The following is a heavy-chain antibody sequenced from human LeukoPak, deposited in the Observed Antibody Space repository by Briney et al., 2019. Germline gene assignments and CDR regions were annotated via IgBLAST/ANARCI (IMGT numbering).Heavy chain of an antibody. D-gene: IGHD6-13*01. CDR1: GDIYTGYY. V-gene: IGHV1-2*02. CDR2: INPNSGSS. CDR3: ARASPAATGPAVFDY. Sequence: ASVKVSCKASGDIYTGYYLHWVRQAPGQGLEWMGWINPNSGSSNSAQTFQGRVTMTRDTSISTAYMDLSRLKPNAPPVYYVARASPAATGPAVFDYWGQGTLVTVSS. J-gene: IGHJ4*02.